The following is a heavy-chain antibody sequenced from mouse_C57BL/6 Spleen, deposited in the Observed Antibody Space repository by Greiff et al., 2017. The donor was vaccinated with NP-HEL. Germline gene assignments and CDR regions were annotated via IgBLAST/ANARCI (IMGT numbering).Heavy chain of an antibody. J-gene: IGHJ1*03. CDR3: ARSRLGYFDV. Sequence: EVKLQESGPELVKPGDSVKISCKASGYSFTGYFMNWVMQSHGKSLEWIGRINPYNGDTFYNQKFKGKATLTVDKSSSTAHMDLRSLTSEDSAVCYCARSRLGYFDVWGTGTTVTVSS. D-gene: IGHD2-2*01. CDR2: INPYNGDT. CDR1: GYSFTGYF. V-gene: IGHV1-20*01.